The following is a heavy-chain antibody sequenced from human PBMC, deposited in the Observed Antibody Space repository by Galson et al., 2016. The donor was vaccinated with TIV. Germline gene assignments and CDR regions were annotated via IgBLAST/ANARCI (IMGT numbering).Heavy chain of an antibody. J-gene: IGHJ4*02. Sequence: SVKVSCKAAGYTFTNYAMHWVRQAPGQRLEWMGWINAGNGNTKYSQKFQGRDTITRDTSANAAYMALSSLRSEDTAMYYCARPPYCGGDCFKYDSWGQGTLVTVSS. CDR3: ARPPYCGGDCFKYDS. CDR1: GYTFTNYA. CDR2: INAGNGNT. D-gene: IGHD2-21*01. V-gene: IGHV1-3*01.